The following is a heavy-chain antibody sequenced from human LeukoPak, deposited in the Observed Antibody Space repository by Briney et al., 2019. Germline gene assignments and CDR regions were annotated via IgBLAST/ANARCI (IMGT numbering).Heavy chain of an antibody. CDR2: IFFSGTT. V-gene: IGHV4-59*01. CDR1: SVSLTNYY. CDR3: ARGERRSGGYWFDP. Sequence: SETLSLTCTVSSVSLTNYYWSWIRQPPGKGVEWIGYIFFSGTTNYNPSLKSRVTISVDTSKNQFSLKMTSVTAADTAVYYCARGERRSGGYWFDPWGQGTLVTVSS. D-gene: IGHD1-26*01. J-gene: IGHJ5*02.